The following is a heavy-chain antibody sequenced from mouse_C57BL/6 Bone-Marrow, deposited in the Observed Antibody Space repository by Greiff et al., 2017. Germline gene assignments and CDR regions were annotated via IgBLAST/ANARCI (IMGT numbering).Heavy chain of an antibody. CDR1: GFTFSDYY. CDR3: ARPSNDYDPAWFAY. V-gene: IGHV5-12*01. J-gene: IGHJ3*01. D-gene: IGHD2-4*01. Sequence: EVKLMESGGGLVQPGGSLKLSCAASGFTFSDYYMYWVRQTPEKRLEWVAYISNGGGSTYYPDTVKGRFTIARDNAKNTLYLQMSHLKSEDTAMYYCARPSNDYDPAWFAYWGQGTLVTVSA. CDR2: ISNGGGST.